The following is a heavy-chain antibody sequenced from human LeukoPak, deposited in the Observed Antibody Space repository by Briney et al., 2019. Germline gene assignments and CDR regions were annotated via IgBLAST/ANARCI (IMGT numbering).Heavy chain of an antibody. J-gene: IGHJ4*02. Sequence: SQTLSLTRTVSGGSISSGGYYWSWIRQHPGKGLEWIGYIYYSGSTYYNPSLKSRVTISVDTSKNQFSLKLSSVTAADTAVYYCARGARYGSGSYFDYWGQGTLVTVSS. CDR1: GGSISSGGYY. CDR3: ARGARYGSGSYFDY. D-gene: IGHD3-10*01. CDR2: IYYSGST. V-gene: IGHV4-31*03.